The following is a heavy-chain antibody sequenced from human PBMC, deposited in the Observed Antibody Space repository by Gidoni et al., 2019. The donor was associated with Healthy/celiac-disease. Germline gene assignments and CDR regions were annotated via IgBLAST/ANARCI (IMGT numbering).Heavy chain of an antibody. CDR1: GFTFSSYA. V-gene: IGHV3-23*04. CDR3: ACRGAGYCSSTSCYTEVDY. D-gene: IGHD2-2*02. CDR2: ISGSGGST. J-gene: IGHJ4*02. Sequence: EVQLVESGGGLVQPGGSLRLSCAASGFTFSSYAMSWVRQAPGKGLEWVSAISGSGGSTYYADSVKGRFTISRDNSKNTLYLQMNSLRAEDTAVYYCACRGAGYCSSTSCYTEVDYWGQGTLVTVSS.